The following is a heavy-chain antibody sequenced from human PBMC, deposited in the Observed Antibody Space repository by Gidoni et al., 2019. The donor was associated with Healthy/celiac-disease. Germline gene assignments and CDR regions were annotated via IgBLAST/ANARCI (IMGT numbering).Heavy chain of an antibody. CDR3: AKDRHYDSSGYFDY. V-gene: IGHV3-9*01. J-gene: IGHJ4*02. D-gene: IGHD3-22*01. CDR2: ISWNSGSI. CDR1: GFTFDDYA. Sequence: EVQLVESGGGLVQPGRSLRLSCAASGFTFDDYAMHWVRQAPGKGLEWVSGISWNSGSIGYADSVKGRFTISRDNAKNSLYLQMNSLRAEDTALYYCAKDRHYDSSGYFDYWGQGTLVTVSS.